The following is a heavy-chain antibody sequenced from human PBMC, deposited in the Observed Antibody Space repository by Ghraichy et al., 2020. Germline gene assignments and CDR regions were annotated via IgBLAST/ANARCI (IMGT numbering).Heavy chain of an antibody. J-gene: IGHJ4*02. CDR1: GGSISSSTYY. V-gene: IGHV4-39*01. CDR3: ARRPYSSGWYGGDYFDY. Sequence: SETLSLTCSVSGGSISSSTYYWGWIRQPPGKGLEWIGTIYYSGSTYYNPSLKSRVTISVDTSKNQFSLKLSSVTAADTAVYYCARRPYSSGWYGGDYFDYWVQGTLVTVSS. CDR2: IYYSGST. D-gene: IGHD6-19*01.